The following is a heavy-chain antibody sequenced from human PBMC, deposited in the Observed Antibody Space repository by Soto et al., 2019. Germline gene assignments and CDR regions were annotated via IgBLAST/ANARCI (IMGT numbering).Heavy chain of an antibody. CDR1: GGSIMSYY. V-gene: IGHV4-4*07. Sequence: PSETLSLTCNVSGGSIMSYYWSWVRQPAGKPLEWIGRIYTSGSTNYNPSLKSRVSMSVDTSKNQFSLEVTSVTAADTAVYYCAREGASGFGMDVWGQG. D-gene: IGHD1-26*01. J-gene: IGHJ6*02. CDR3: AREGASGFGMDV. CDR2: IYTSGST.